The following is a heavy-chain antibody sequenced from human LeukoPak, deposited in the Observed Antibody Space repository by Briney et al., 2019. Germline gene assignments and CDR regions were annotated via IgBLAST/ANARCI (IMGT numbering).Heavy chain of an antibody. Sequence: GGSLRLFCAACGFTFSSYVVQWVRHAPGKGLEGVGVLSYCGSNQYYADSVKSRFTISRDNSKNTLYLQMNSLRAEDTAVYYCAKARGIVVVPAALDYWGQGTLVTVSS. V-gene: IGHV3-30*18. CDR3: AKARGIVVVPAALDY. CDR1: GFTFSSYV. D-gene: IGHD2-2*01. J-gene: IGHJ4*02. CDR2: LSYCGSNQ.